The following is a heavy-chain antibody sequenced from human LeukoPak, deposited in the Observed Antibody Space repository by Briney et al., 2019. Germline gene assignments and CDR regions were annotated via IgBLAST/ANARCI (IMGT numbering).Heavy chain of an antibody. CDR1: GGSISSGGFH. V-gene: IGHV4-61*02. Sequence: SQTLSLTCTVSGGSISSGGFHWSWIRQPAGKGLEWIGRIHTSGSTNYNPSLKSRVTMSVDTSKNQFSLKLSSVTAADTAVYYCARVQGYGDYPGDWGQGTLVTVSS. J-gene: IGHJ4*02. CDR3: ARVQGYGDYPGD. CDR2: IHTSGST. D-gene: IGHD4-17*01.